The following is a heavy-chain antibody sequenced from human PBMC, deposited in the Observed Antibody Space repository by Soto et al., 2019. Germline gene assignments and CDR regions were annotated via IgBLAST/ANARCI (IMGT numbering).Heavy chain of an antibody. Sequence: GGSLRLSCAASGFTFSSSWMHWVCQAPEKGLEWVADITCDGSEKYYVDSVKGRSTISRDNAKNSLYLQVNSLRAEDMTVYYCAPILGANWFDPWGQGTLATV. CDR1: GFTFSSSW. CDR3: APILGANWFDP. J-gene: IGHJ5*02. V-gene: IGHV3-7*03. CDR2: ITCDGSEK. D-gene: IGHD2-15*01.